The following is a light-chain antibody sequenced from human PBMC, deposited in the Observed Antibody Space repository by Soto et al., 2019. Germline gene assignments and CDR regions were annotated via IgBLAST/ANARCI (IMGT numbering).Light chain of an antibody. CDR3: QQYNNWPT. CDR2: KAS. V-gene: IGKV1-5*03. CDR1: ERISSW. J-gene: IGKJ1*01. Sequence: DIQMTQSPSTLSASVGDRVTITCRASERISSWLAWYQQKPGKAPKLLIYKASRLESGVPSRFRGSGSGTEFTLTVSSLQSEDFAVYFCQQYNNWPTFGQGTKVEIK.